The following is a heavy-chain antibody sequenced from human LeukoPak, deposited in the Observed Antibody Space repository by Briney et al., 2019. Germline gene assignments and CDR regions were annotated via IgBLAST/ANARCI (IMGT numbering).Heavy chain of an antibody. CDR1: GFTFNNYA. V-gene: IGHV3-23*01. Sequence: GGSLRLSCAASGFTFNNYALSWVRQAPGKGLEWVSAIHKTGDYTYYTDSVKGRFTISRDNSKNMLYLEMNSLRDEDTAIYYCAKVPTSGDYYHTSGFYYYFDYWGQGTLVTVSS. CDR2: IHKTGDYT. J-gene: IGHJ4*02. CDR3: AKVPTSGDYYHTSGFYYYFDY. D-gene: IGHD3-22*01.